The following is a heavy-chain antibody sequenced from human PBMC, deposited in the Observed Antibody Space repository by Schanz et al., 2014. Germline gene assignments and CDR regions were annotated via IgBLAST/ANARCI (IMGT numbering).Heavy chain of an antibody. D-gene: IGHD3-10*01. Sequence: QVQLVQSGAEVKKPGSSVKVSCKASGGTFRSYTINWVRHAPGQGLEWMGRIIPITGITNYAQKFQGRVTFTADKSTSTAYMELISLTSEDTAVYYCARDPQYYYGSGRGYWGQGTLVTVST. J-gene: IGHJ4*02. CDR2: IIPITGIT. CDR1: GGTFRSYT. CDR3: ARDPQYYYGSGRGY. V-gene: IGHV1-69*08.